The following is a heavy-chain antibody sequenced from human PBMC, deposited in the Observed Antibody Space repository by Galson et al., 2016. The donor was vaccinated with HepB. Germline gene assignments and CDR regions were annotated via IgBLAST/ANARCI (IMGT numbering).Heavy chain of an antibody. CDR1: GFSFSNYV. Sequence: LRLSCAASGFSFSNYVMTWVRQGPGKGLEWVSGISGSGGSTYYADSVKGRFTISRDNSKNTLYLQMNGLRAEDTAVYYCAKTSSYSASRDWGQGALVTVSS. D-gene: IGHD1-26*01. V-gene: IGHV3-23*01. CDR3: AKTSSYSASRD. CDR2: ISGSGGST. J-gene: IGHJ4*02.